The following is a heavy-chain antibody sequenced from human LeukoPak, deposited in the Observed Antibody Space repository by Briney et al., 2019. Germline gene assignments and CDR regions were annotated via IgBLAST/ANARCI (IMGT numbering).Heavy chain of an antibody. D-gene: IGHD6-25*01. CDR1: GFTFGSYE. J-gene: IGHJ4*02. CDR2: IGTIISTT. Sequence: PGGSLRLSCAASGFTFGSYEMNWVRQAPGKGLEWVSYIGTIISTTYYADSVKGRFTVSRDDAKNSLYLQMSSLGAEDTAVYYCARAVYDLRGQRLLPASFDYWGQGTLVTVSS. CDR3: ARAVYDLRGQRLLPASFDY. V-gene: IGHV3-48*03.